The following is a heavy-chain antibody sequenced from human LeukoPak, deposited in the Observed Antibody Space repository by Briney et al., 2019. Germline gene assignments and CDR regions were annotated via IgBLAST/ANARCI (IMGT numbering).Heavy chain of an antibody. CDR1: GGSFSGYY. D-gene: IGHD6-19*01. CDR2: INHSGST. V-gene: IGHV4-34*01. CDR3: AKDIDRTRLPPYSSGWWGAFNYGMDV. Sequence: PSETLSLTCAVYGGSFSGYYWSWIRQPPGKGLEWIGEINHSGSTNYNPSLKSRVTISVDTSKNQFSLKLSSVTAADTAVYYCAKDIDRTRLPPYSSGWWGAFNYGMDVWGQGTTVTVSS. J-gene: IGHJ6*02.